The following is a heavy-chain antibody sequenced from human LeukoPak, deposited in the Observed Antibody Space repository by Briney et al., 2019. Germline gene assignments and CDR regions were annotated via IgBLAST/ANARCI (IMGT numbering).Heavy chain of an antibody. CDR1: LFTLSNYW. V-gene: IGHV3-48*04. D-gene: IGHD3-10*02. CDR2: ISSSGRTI. J-gene: IGHJ6*04. CDR3: AELGITMIGGV. Sequence: GGALRVSRVPSLFTLSNYWMTWVGQAPGKGRAGVSYISSSGRTIYYADSVKGRFTISRDNAKNALYLQMNSQRAEDTGVYYCAELGITMIGGVGGKGTTVTISS.